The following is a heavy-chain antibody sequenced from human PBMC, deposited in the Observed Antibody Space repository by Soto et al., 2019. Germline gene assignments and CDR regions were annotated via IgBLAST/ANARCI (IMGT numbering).Heavy chain of an antibody. CDR3: AAAPRY. CDR1: GGSISNYY. V-gene: IGHV4-59*12. Sequence: SETLSLTCTVSGGSISNYYWSWFRRTPGKRLEWIGYVHDSWSTNYNPSLKSRVAISVDTSKNQFSLRLTSVTAADTAVYYCAAAPRYWGQGTLVTVSS. J-gene: IGHJ4*02. CDR2: VHDSWST. D-gene: IGHD2-15*01.